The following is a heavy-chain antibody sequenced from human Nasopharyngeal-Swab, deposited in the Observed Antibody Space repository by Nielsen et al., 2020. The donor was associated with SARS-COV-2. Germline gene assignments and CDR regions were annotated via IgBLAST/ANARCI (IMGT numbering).Heavy chain of an antibody. D-gene: IGHD3-22*01. V-gene: IGHV3-21*01. CDR2: ISSDSGAK. CDR1: GFRNNW. CDR3: LRGDRRDY. J-gene: IGHJ4*02. Sequence: GGSLRLSCAAPGFRNNWVHWVRQAPGKGLEWLSSISSDSGAKYHADSVKGRFTISRDNAKNSLYLEMNSLRAEDTAVYYCLRGDRRDYWGPGTLVSVSS.